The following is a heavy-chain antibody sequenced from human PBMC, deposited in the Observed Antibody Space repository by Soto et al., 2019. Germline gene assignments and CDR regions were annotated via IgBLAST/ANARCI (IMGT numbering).Heavy chain of an antibody. CDR2: IYHSGST. CDR1: GGSISSGGYS. J-gene: IGHJ4*02. D-gene: IGHD2-21*01. V-gene: IGHV4-30-2*01. CDR3: AKDIYYFDY. Sequence: ASETLSLTCAVSGGSISSGGYSWSWTRRPPGKGLEWIGYIYHSGSTYYNPSLKSRVTISVDKSKNQFSLKLTSVTAADTAVYYCAKDIYYFDYWGQGTLVTVSS.